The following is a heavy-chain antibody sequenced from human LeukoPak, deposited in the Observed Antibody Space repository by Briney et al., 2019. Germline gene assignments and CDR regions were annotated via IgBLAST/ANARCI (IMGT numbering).Heavy chain of an antibody. V-gene: IGHV6-1*01. CDR2: TYYRSKWFY. Sequence: SHTLSLTCAISGGSVSSNSAAWNWVRQSPSRGLEGLGRTYYRSKWFYDYPASMKSRITINPDTSKNPFSLQLKSVTPEDTAMYYCVRDSGYGRDAFDIWGQGTRVTVSS. CDR3: VRDSGYGRDAFDI. D-gene: IGHD5-12*01. J-gene: IGHJ3*02. CDR1: GGSVSSNSAA.